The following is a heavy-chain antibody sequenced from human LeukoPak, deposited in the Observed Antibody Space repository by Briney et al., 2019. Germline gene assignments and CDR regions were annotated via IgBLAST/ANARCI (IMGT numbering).Heavy chain of an antibody. Sequence: ASVKVSCRASGYTFTGYYMHWVRQAPGQGLEWMGWINPNSGGTNYAQKFQGRVTMTRDTSISTAYMELSRLRSDDTAVYYCAREPLDFWSGDDAFDIWGQGTMVTVSS. CDR3: AREPLDFWSGDDAFDI. D-gene: IGHD3-3*01. J-gene: IGHJ3*02. CDR1: GYTFTGYY. CDR2: INPNSGGT. V-gene: IGHV1-2*02.